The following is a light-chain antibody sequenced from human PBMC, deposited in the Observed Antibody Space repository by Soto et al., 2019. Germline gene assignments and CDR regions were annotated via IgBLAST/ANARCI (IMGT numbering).Light chain of an antibody. CDR3: QQSNNYPQA. CDR1: QGISSA. CDR2: DAS. J-gene: IGKJ3*01. V-gene: IGKV1D-13*01. Sequence: AIQLTQSPSSLSASVGDRVTITCRASQGISSALAWYQQKPGKAPKLLIYDASRLESGVPSRFSGSRSGTDFTLTISSLQSEDFATYYCQQSNNYPQAFGPGTKVDIK.